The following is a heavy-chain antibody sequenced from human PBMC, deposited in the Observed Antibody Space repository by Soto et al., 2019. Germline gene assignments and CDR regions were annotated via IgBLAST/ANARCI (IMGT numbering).Heavy chain of an antibody. V-gene: IGHV3-23*01. J-gene: IGHJ4*02. Sequence: GGSLRLSCATYGSSFSNYAMSRVRHALGKXLEGVSLISGSASATHYAVSVKGRSTISRVNSKRTVYLQLNIPRAEATTIDYCAKGKANTFCGVDTIFGFWGRGALVTVSS. D-gene: IGHD3-3*01. CDR2: ISGSASAT. CDR1: GSSFSNYA. CDR3: AKGKANTFCGVDTIFGF.